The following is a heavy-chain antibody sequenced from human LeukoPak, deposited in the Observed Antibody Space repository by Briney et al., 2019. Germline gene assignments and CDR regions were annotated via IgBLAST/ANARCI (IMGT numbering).Heavy chain of an antibody. CDR1: GLIFSDYA. D-gene: IGHD3-3*01. Sequence: GGSLRLSCAASGLIFSDYAMSWVRQPPGKGLEWVSGITNAGRTHYTDCLKGRFTISRDSSKNTLYLQMDSLRDEDTAIYYFAKVEGAFDIWGQGTMVTVSS. CDR2: ITNAGRT. CDR3: AKVEGAFDI. J-gene: IGHJ3*02. V-gene: IGHV3-23*01.